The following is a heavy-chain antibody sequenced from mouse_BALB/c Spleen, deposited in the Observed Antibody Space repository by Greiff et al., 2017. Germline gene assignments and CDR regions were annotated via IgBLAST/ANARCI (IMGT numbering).Heavy chain of an antibody. CDR3: ARGLYGNWDY. CDR1: GYSITSDYA. J-gene: IGHJ2*01. CDR2: ISYSGST. D-gene: IGHD2-1*01. V-gene: IGHV3-2*02. Sequence: VQLKESGPGLVKPSQSLSLTCTVTGYSITSDYAWNWIRQFPGNKLEWMGYISYSGSTSYNPSLKSRISITRDTSKNQFFLQLNSVTTEDTATYYCARGLYGNWDYWGQGTTLTVSS.